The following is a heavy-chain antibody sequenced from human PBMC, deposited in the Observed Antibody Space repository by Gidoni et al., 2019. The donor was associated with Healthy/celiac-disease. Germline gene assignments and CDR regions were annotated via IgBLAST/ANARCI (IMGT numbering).Heavy chain of an antibody. CDR3: ARDAGGGYYDSSGYHYGMDV. V-gene: IGHV3-30*01. Sequence: QVQLVESGGGVVQPGRSLRLSCAASGFTFSSYAMPWVRQAPGKGLEWVAVISYDGSNKYYADSVKGRFTISRDNSKNTLYLQMNSLRAEDTAVYYCARDAGGGYYDSSGYHYGMDVWGQGTTVTVSS. CDR1: GFTFSSYA. D-gene: IGHD3-22*01. CDR2: ISYDGSNK. J-gene: IGHJ6*02.